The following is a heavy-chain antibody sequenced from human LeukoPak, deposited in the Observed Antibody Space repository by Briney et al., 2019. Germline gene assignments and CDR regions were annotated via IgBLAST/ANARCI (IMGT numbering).Heavy chain of an antibody. D-gene: IGHD3-10*01. J-gene: IGHJ4*02. CDR2: GSTSGST. CDR1: GASISSYY. V-gene: IGHV4-4*07. CDR3: ARDSYFGSGNYYIDY. Sequence: PSETLSLTCTVSGASISSYYWSWIRQPAGKGLEWIGRGSTSGSTNYNPSLKSRVTMSVETSKNQFSLKLSSVTAADTAVYYCARDSYFGSGNYYIDYWGQGTLVTVSS.